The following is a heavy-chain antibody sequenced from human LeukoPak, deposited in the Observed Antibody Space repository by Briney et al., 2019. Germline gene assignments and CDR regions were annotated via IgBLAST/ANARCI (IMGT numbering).Heavy chain of an antibody. CDR1: GGSISSDY. J-gene: IGHJ3*02. Sequence: SETLSLTCTVSGGSISSDYWSGIRQPPGKGLEWIGHIYYSGSTNYNPSLKSRVTISVDRPRNQISLKLSSVTAADTAVYYCARLHSVEWLVHDAFDIWGQGTMVTVSS. CDR2: IYYSGST. V-gene: IGHV4-59*08. D-gene: IGHD6-19*01. CDR3: ARLHSVEWLVHDAFDI.